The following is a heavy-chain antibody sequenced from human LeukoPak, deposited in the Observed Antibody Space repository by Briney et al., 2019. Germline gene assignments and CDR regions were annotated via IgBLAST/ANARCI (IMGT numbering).Heavy chain of an antibody. D-gene: IGHD3-10*01. J-gene: IGHJ3*02. V-gene: IGHV3-7*04. CDR1: GFTFSRHW. CDR2: INGDGSEK. Sequence: GGSLTLSCAASGFTFSRHWARWGRQAPVTGLEWVARINGDGSEKDYVDFVKGRFTISSDNRKNLVYLQMNSLRVEDTAVYYCARSGVPNGFDIWGQGTMVTVSS. CDR3: ARSGVPNGFDI.